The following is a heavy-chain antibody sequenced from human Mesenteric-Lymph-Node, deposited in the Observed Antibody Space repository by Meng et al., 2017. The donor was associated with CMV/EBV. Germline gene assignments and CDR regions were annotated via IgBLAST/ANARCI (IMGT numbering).Heavy chain of an antibody. D-gene: IGHD4-11*01. J-gene: IGHJ6*02. CDR3: AKATHDYSMYYYYYYGMDV. V-gene: IGHV3-23*03. CDR1: GFIVSSNY. Sequence: GESLKISCGAPGFIVSSNYMSWVRQAPGKGLEWVSVFYGGGGSTYYAHSVKGRFTISRDDSMNTLYLQMNSLRAEDTALYYCAKATHDYSMYYYYYYGMDVWGQGTTVTVSS. CDR2: FYGGGGST.